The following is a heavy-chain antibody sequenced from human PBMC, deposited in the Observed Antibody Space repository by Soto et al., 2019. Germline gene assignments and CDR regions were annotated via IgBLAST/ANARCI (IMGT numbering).Heavy chain of an antibody. D-gene: IGHD3-9*01. J-gene: IGHJ4*02. CDR2: ISSSSSYI. CDR1: GFTFSSYS. V-gene: IGHV3-21*01. CDR3: ARDFGILTGYYFTLHDY. Sequence: GGSLRLSCAASGFTFSSYSMNWARQAPGKGLEWVSSISSSSSYIYYADSVKGRFTISRDNAKNSLHLQMNSLRAEDTAVYYCARDFGILTGYYFTLHDYWGQGTLVTVSS.